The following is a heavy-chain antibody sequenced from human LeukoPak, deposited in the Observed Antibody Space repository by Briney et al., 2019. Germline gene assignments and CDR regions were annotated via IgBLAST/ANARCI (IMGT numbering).Heavy chain of an antibody. CDR2: IKQDGSEK. CDR3: AREMKLELPASSGYFYGMDV. Sequence: GGSLRLSCAASGSTFSNYWMSWVRQAPGKGLEWVANIKQDGSEKYYVDSVRGRFTISRDNAKNSLCLQMNSLRDEDTAVYYCAREMKLELPASSGYFYGMDVWAKGPRSPSP. D-gene: IGHD1-7*01. J-gene: IGHJ6*02. V-gene: IGHV3-7*01. CDR1: GSTFSNYW.